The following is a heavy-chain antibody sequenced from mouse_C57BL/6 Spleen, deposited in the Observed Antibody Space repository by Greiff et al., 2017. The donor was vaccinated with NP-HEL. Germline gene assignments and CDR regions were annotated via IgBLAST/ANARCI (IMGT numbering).Heavy chain of an antibody. J-gene: IGHJ2*01. D-gene: IGHD1-1*01. CDR3: ARSHYGSSVGY. CDR2: IDPANGNT. CDR1: GFTIKNTY. V-gene: IGHV14-3*01. Sequence: VQLKQSVAELVRPGASVKLSCTASGFTIKNTYMHWVKQRPEQGLEWIGRIDPANGNTKYVPKFQGKATITADTSSNTAYLQLSSRTSGDTAIYYCARSHYGSSVGYWGQGTTLTGSS.